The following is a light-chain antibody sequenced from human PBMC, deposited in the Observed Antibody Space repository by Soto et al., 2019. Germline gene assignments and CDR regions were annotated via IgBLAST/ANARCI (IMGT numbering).Light chain of an antibody. J-gene: IGKJ5*01. V-gene: IGKV1-39*01. CDR1: QALSNY. CDR3: QQSYTTPIP. Sequence: SQLTQSPSFGFSSVGDTVTITCRASQALSNYLDWYQQKPGKAPDLLIYSASRLQSGVPSRFRASGSGTDFTLTISSLQHEDFATDYCQQSYTTPIPFGQGTRLEIK. CDR2: SAS.